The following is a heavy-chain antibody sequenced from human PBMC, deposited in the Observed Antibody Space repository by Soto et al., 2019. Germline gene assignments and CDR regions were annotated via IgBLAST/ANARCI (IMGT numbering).Heavy chain of an antibody. CDR2: IIPIFGTA. J-gene: IGHJ5*02. Sequence: ASVKVSCKASGGTFSSYAISWVRQAPGQGLEWMGGIIPIFGTANYAQKFQGRVTITADESTSTAYMELSSLRSEDTAVYYCAREAGYCSSTSCYEGWFDPWGQGTLVTVSS. D-gene: IGHD2-2*01. V-gene: IGHV1-69*13. CDR1: GGTFSSYA. CDR3: AREAGYCSSTSCYEGWFDP.